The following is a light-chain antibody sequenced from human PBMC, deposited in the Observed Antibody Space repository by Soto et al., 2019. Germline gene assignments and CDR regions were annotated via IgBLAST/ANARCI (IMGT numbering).Light chain of an antibody. J-gene: IGKJ2*01. V-gene: IGKV3-15*01. CDR1: QSVGGN. Sequence: EIVMTQSPATLSVSPGERATLSCRASQSVGGNLAWYQQRPGRAPRLLIYDASTRATDIPARFSGSGSGTEFTLTISSLQSEDFALYYCQQYNNWPLYTFGQGIKLEIK. CDR3: QQYNNWPLYT. CDR2: DAS.